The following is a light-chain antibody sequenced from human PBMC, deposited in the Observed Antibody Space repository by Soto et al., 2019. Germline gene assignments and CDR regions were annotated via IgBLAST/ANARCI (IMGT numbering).Light chain of an antibody. V-gene: IGLV2-11*01. CDR1: SSDVGGYNY. CDR2: DVN. J-gene: IGLJ1*01. CDR3: CSYAGSYTYV. Sequence: SALTQPRSVSGSPGQSVTISCTGTSSDVGGYNYVSWYQQHPDKAPKLMIFDVNKRPSGVPDRFSGSKSGNTASLTISGLQAEDEADYYCCSYAGSYTYVFGIGTKVTVL.